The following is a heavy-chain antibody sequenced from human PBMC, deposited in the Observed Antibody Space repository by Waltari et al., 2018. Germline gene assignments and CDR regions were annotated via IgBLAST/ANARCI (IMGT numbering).Heavy chain of an antibody. Sequence: EVQLVESGGGLVQPGGSLRLSCAASGFPFSRYWLHWLRQSPGKGLVWVSRINSDGSSTSYADSVKGRFTISRDNAKNTLYLQMNSLRAEDTAVYYCARASITMGFDPWGQGTLVTVSS. CDR3: ARASITMGFDP. V-gene: IGHV3-74*01. CDR1: GFPFSRYW. D-gene: IGHD3-10*01. CDR2: INSDGSST. J-gene: IGHJ5*02.